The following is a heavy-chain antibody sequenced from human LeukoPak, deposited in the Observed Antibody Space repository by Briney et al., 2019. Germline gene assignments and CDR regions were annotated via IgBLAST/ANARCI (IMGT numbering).Heavy chain of an antibody. V-gene: IGHV4-59*01. CDR3: ARGVVVPAAMFDP. CDR2: IYYSGST. CDR1: GGSLSSYY. Sequence: SETLSLTCTVSGGSLSSYYWSWIRQPPGKGLEWIGYIYYSGSTNYNPSLKSRVTISVDTSKNQFSLKLSSVTAADTAVYYCARGVVVPAAMFDPWGQGTLVTVSS. J-gene: IGHJ5*02. D-gene: IGHD2-2*01.